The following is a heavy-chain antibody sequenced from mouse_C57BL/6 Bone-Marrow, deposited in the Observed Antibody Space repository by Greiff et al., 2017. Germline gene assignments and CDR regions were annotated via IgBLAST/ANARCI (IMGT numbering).Heavy chain of an antibody. CDR2: ISYSGST. Sequence: DVQLQESGPGMVKPSQSLSLTCTVTGYSITSGYDWHWIRHFPGNKLEWMGYISYSGSTNYNPSLKSRISITHDTSKNHFFLKLNSVTTEDTATYYCARDPDYYGSSYGWYFDVWGTGTTVTVSS. J-gene: IGHJ1*03. CDR3: ARDPDYYGSSYGWYFDV. CDR1: GYSITSGYD. V-gene: IGHV3-1*01. D-gene: IGHD1-1*01.